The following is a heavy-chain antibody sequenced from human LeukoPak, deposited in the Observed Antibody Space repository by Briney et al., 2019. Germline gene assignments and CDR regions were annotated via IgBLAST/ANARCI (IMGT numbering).Heavy chain of an antibody. CDR2: ISYDGSNK. CDR1: GFTFSSYA. D-gene: IGHD6-13*01. Sequence: GGSLRLSCAASGFTFSSYAMHWVRQAPGKGLEWVAVISYDGSNKYYADSVKGRFTISRDNSKNTPYLQMNSLRAEDTAVYYCARHLHSPYYFDYWGQGTLVTVSS. CDR3: ARHLHSPYYFDY. J-gene: IGHJ4*02. V-gene: IGHV3-30*04.